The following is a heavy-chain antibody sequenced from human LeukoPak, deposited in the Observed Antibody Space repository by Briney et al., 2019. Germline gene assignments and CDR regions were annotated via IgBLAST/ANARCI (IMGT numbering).Heavy chain of an antibody. V-gene: IGHV3-74*01. CDR3: ARGNRGSYDY. J-gene: IGHJ4*02. D-gene: IGHD3-16*01. CDR1: GFTFSTYW. Sequence: GGSLRLSCVASGFTFSTYWMCWVRQAPGKGLVWVSLTNGDGTTTSYADSVKGRFTISRDNAKNTLYLEMNSLRAEDTAVYYCARGNRGSYDYWGQGTLVTVSS. CDR2: TNGDGTTT.